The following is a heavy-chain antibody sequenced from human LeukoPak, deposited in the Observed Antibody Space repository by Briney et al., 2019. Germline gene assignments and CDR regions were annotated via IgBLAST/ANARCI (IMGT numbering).Heavy chain of an antibody. CDR1: GFSFSNYS. V-gene: IGHV3-21*01. CDR3: ARTYCSGGSCYRDYYYYMDV. CDR2: ISSSSSYI. D-gene: IGHD2-15*01. J-gene: IGHJ6*03. Sequence: GGSLRLSCAASGFSFSNYSMTWVRQAPGKGLEWVSSISSSSSYIYYADSVKGRFTISRDNSKNTLYLQMNSLRAEDTAVYYCARTYCSGGSCYRDYYYYMDVWGKGTTVTVSS.